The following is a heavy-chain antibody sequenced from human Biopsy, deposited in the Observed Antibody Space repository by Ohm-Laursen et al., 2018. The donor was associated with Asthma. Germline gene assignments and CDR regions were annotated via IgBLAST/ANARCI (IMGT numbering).Heavy chain of an antibody. CDR2: NRVYNGNT. CDR1: GYTVNSAG. J-gene: IGHJ6*02. V-gene: IGHV1-18*01. CDR3: ARAVDYSHYYGIDV. D-gene: IGHD3-10*01. Sequence: ASVKVSCKHYGYTVNSAGITWVRQDPGQGLEWMGWNRVYNGNTKVAQKLQGRVTMITDTSTSTAYMELRSLRSDDTAVYFCARAVDYSHYYGIDVWGQGTTVTVS.